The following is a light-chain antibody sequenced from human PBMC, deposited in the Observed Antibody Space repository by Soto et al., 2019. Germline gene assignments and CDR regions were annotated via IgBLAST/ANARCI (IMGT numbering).Light chain of an antibody. V-gene: IGKV3-20*01. CDR3: QQYGSPLWT. Sequence: EIVLTQSPGTLSLSPGERATLSCRASQSITSSYLAWYQQKPGQAPRLLISGTISRATGIPDRFRGSGSGTDFTLTIRRLEPEDFSVYYFQQYGSPLWTFGQGKKVDIK. J-gene: IGKJ1*01. CDR1: QSITSSY. CDR2: GTI.